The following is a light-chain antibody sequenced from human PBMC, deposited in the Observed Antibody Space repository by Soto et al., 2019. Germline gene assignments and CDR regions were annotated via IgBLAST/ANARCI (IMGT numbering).Light chain of an antibody. Sequence: DIVMTQSPDSLAVSLGERATINCKSSQSVLYSSNNKNYLAWYQQKPGQPPKLLIYWASTRESGVPDRCSGSGSGTDFTLTISSLQAEDVAVYYCQQYYSTPLTFGPGTRVAIK. V-gene: IGKV4-1*01. J-gene: IGKJ3*01. CDR2: WAS. CDR1: QSVLYSSNNKNY. CDR3: QQYYSTPLT.